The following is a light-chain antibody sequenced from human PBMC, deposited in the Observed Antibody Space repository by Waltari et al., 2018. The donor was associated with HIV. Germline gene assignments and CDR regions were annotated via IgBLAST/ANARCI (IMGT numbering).Light chain of an antibody. Sequence: QSVLTQPPSASGTPGHRVTISCSGSSSNIGSYTVNWYQHLPATAPKLLIFRNSLRPSGVPDRFSASKSGTSASLAISGLQSEDEADYYCAAWDDSLNGYVFGTGTRVTVL. CDR3: AAWDDSLNGYV. CDR2: RNS. J-gene: IGLJ1*01. CDR1: SSNIGSYT. V-gene: IGLV1-44*01.